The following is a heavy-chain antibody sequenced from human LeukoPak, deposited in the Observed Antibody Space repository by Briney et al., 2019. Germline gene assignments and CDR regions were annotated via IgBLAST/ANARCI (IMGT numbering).Heavy chain of an antibody. Sequence: GGSLRLSCAASGFAFRTYAMSWVRQAPGKGLEGVSAISGSGDKTFYAESVRGRFTISRDNSKNTLYLQMNSLKTEDTAVYYCTTARDGYDYVWGSYRFDYWGQGTLVTVSS. CDR2: ISGSGDKT. CDR3: TTARDGYDYVWGSYRFDY. D-gene: IGHD3-16*02. V-gene: IGHV3-23*01. J-gene: IGHJ4*02. CDR1: GFAFRTYA.